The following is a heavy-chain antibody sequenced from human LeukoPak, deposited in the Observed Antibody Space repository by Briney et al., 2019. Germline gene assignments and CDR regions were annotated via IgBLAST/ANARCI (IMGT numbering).Heavy chain of an antibody. V-gene: IGHV1-69*05. D-gene: IGHD5/OR15-5a*01. CDR2: IIPIFGAT. CDR1: GGTFNSYG. Sequence: GSSVTVSCKASGGTFNSYGFSWVRQAPGQGLEWMGGIIPIFGATKYVQRFQGRITITTDESTSTSYMELSSLRSEDTAVYYCARVDSMVSTLGPIDTWGQGTLVTVSS. J-gene: IGHJ5*02. CDR3: ARVDSMVSTLGPIDT.